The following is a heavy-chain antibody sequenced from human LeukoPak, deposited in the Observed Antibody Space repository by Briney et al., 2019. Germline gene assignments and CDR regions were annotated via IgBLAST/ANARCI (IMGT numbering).Heavy chain of an antibody. Sequence: PSETLSLTCTVSGGSISSTSYNWGWIRQPPGKGLEWIGSIYYSGNTYYNPSLKSRGTISVDTSKNQFSLKLNSVTASDTAVYYCARHSCTNGACYSPSYYSLDVWGQGTTVSVSS. J-gene: IGHJ6*02. CDR3: ARHSCTNGACYSPSYYSLDV. D-gene: IGHD2-8*01. V-gene: IGHV4-39*01. CDR2: IYYSGNT. CDR1: GGSISSTSYN.